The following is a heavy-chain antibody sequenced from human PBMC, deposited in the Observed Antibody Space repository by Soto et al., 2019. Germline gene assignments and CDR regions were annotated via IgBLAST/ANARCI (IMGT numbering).Heavy chain of an antibody. Sequence: QMQLVQSGPEVKKPGTSVKVSCKASGCTFTSSAMQWVRQARGQRLEWIGWIVVGSGNTNYAQKFQERVSITRDMSTRTAYMELSSLRSEDTAVYYCAAGVTYDGNFDIWGQGTMVTVSS. CDR3: AAGVTYDGNFDI. CDR2: IVVGSGNT. V-gene: IGHV1-58*02. J-gene: IGHJ3*02. CDR1: GCTFTSSA. D-gene: IGHD1-1*01.